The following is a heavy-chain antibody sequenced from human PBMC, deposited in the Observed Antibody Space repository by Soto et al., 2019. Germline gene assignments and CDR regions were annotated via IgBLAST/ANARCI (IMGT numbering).Heavy chain of an antibody. CDR2: IYYSGST. J-gene: IGHJ4*02. CDR1: ARSISTYY. Sequence: PSETLRITCIVYARSISTYYWSWIRQPPGKGLEWIGYIYYSGSTNYNPSLKSRVTISVDTSKNQFSLKLSSVTAADTAVYYCARESIEVPGIFDYWGQGTMVTVSS. V-gene: IGHV4-59*01. CDR3: ARESIEVPGIFDY. D-gene: IGHD6-19*01.